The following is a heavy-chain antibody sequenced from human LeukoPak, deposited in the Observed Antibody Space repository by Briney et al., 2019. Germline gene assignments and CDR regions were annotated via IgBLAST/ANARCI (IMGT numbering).Heavy chain of an antibody. CDR2: ISGTTSGT. V-gene: IGHV3-23*01. Sequence: GGSLRLSCAASGFTFSTCSMSWVRQAPGRGLEWVSGISGTTSGTYCADSVEGRFTISRDNSKNTLFRQVNSLRAEDTAVYYCAKVRAYFYHGLDVWGQGTTVTVSS. CDR1: GFTFSTCS. CDR3: AKVRAYFYHGLDV. J-gene: IGHJ6*02.